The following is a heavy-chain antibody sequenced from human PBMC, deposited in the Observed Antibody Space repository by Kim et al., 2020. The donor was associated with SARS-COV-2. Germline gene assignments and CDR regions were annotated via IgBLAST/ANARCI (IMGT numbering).Heavy chain of an antibody. V-gene: IGHV4-39*07. CDR1: GGSISSSSYY. CDR3: ARKTAAGIYGLDV. D-gene: IGHD6-13*01. J-gene: IGHJ6*02. Sequence: SETLSLTCSVSGGSISSSSYYWDWIRQPPGKGLEWIGSIYYSGSTYYNPSLKSRVTILIDTSKTQFSLTLTSVTAADTAVYYCARKTAAGIYGLDVWGQGTTVTVSS. CDR2: IYYSGST.